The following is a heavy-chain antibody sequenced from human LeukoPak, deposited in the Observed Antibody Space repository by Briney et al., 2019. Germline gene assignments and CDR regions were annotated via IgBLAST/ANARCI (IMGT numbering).Heavy chain of an antibody. Sequence: PGGSLRLSCAASGFIVSSNYMNWVRQAPGKGLEWVANIKQDETEKFYLGSVKGRFTVSRDNSKNIVFLQMNNLRAEDTAVYYCAKDRTVGASYWYFDLWGRGTLVTVSS. J-gene: IGHJ2*01. CDR1: GFIVSSNY. V-gene: IGHV3-7*03. CDR2: IKQDETEK. D-gene: IGHD1-26*01. CDR3: AKDRTVGASYWYFDL.